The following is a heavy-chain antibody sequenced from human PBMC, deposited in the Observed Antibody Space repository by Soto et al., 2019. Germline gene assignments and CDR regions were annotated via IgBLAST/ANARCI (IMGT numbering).Heavy chain of an antibody. V-gene: IGHV1-46*01. J-gene: IGHJ5*02. CDR2: INPSGGSA. CDR3: ARDRGWFDP. CDR1: GYTFTSYY. Sequence: QVQLVQSGAEVKKPGASVKVSCKASGYTFTSYYMHWVRQAPGQGLEWMGIINPSGGSATYAQKFQGRVTMTRDTSTSTDYMELSSLRSEDTAVYYCARDRGWFDPWGQGTLVTVSS.